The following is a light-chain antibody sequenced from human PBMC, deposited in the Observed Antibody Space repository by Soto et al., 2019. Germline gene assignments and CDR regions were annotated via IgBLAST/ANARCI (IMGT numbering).Light chain of an antibody. J-gene: IGKJ4*02. Sequence: ALSLGERANITCKSSETILYSYTNNNYLAWYQQKPGQPPKLLIYGASSRQCGVPDRFSGSGSGTDFTLTISNLQAEDVAAYYCQQSYDNPFTFGGGTKVDVK. CDR2: GAS. V-gene: IGKV4-1*01. CDR3: QQSYDNPFT. CDR1: ETILYSYTNNNY.